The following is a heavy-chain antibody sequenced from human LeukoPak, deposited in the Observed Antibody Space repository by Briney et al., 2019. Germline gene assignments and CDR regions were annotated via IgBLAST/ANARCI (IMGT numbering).Heavy chain of an antibody. CDR3: ARRQYCRTNRCYYYFDY. CDR1: GGSISSYY. D-gene: IGHD2-2*01. V-gene: IGHV4-59*08. Sequence: KPSETLSLTCTVSGGSISSYYWSWIRQPPGKGLEWIGYIYYSGSTNYNPSLKSRVTISVDTSKNQFSLKLSSVTAADTAVYYCARRQYCRTNRCYYYFDYWGQGTLVTVSS. CDR2: IYYSGST. J-gene: IGHJ4*02.